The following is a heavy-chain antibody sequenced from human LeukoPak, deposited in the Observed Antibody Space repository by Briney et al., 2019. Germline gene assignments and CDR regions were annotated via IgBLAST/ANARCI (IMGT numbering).Heavy chain of an antibody. Sequence: SETLSLTCSGTRGSIGFYYWSGVGQPAGKGLEWIGRIYPGETSNYNPSPKSRVTMSVDTSKNHFSLRLTSVTAADTAVYYCARVGDYGSGSYQYGMDVWGQGTTVTVSS. D-gene: IGHD3-10*01. V-gene: IGHV4-4*07. CDR2: IYPGETS. J-gene: IGHJ6*02. CDR1: RGSIGFYY. CDR3: ARVGDYGSGSYQYGMDV.